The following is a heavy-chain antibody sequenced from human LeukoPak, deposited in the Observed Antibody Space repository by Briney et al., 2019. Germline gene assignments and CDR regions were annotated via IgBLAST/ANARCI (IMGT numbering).Heavy chain of an antibody. D-gene: IGHD5-24*01. V-gene: IGHV4-4*07. CDR3: ARDSEMAGRAQDY. Sequence: SETLSLTCTVSGGSISSYYWNWIRQPAGKGLEWIGRIYTSGSTNYNPSLKSRVTMSVDTSKNQFSLKLSSVTAADTAVYYCARDSEMAGRAQDYWGQGTLVTVSS. CDR1: GGSISSYY. CDR2: IYTSGST. J-gene: IGHJ4*02.